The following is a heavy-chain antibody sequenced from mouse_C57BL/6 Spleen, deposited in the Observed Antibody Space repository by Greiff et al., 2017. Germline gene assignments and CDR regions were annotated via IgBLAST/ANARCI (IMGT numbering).Heavy chain of an antibody. CDR2: INPYNGGT. CDR3: ANYYGPMDY. D-gene: IGHD1-1*01. V-gene: IGHV1-19*01. Sequence: VQLQQSGPVLVKPGASVKMSCKASGYTFTDYYMNWVKQSHGKSLEWIGVINPYNGGTSYNQKFKGKATLTVDKSSSTAYMELNSLTSEDSAFYYCANYYGPMDYWGQGTSVTVSS. J-gene: IGHJ4*01. CDR1: GYTFTDYY.